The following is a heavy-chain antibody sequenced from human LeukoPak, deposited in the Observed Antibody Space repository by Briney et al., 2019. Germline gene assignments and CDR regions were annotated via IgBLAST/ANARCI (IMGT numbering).Heavy chain of an antibody. CDR2: ISGSGGST. CDR3: AKDWYYYDSSGYYFDY. D-gene: IGHD3-22*01. Sequence: GGSLRLSCAASGFTFSSYAMSWVRQAPGKGLGWVSAISGSGGSTYYADSVKGRFTISRDNSKNTLYLQMNSLRAEDTAVYYCAKDWYYYDSSGYYFDYWGQGTLVTVSS. J-gene: IGHJ4*02. V-gene: IGHV3-23*01. CDR1: GFTFSSYA.